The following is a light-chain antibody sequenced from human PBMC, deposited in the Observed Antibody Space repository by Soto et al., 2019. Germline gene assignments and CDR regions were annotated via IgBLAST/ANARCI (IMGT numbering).Light chain of an antibody. J-gene: IGLJ2*01. V-gene: IGLV2-11*01. CDR3: CSYAGSYTLV. Sequence: QSALTQPRSVSGSPGQSVTISCTGTGSDVGGYNYVSWYQQHPGKAPKLMINDVTKRPSGVPVRFSGSKSGNTASLTISGLQAEDEADYYCCSYAGSYTLVFGGGTKVTVL. CDR1: GSDVGGYNY. CDR2: DVT.